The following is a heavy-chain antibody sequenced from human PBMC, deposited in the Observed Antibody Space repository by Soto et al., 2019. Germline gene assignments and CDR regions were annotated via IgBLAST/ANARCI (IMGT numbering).Heavy chain of an antibody. CDR2: ISYDGSNK. CDR3: AKGAGVAGYRDYFDY. D-gene: IGHD1-1*01. V-gene: IGHV3-30*18. J-gene: IGHJ4*02. CDR1: GFACITYG. Sequence: PGGSLRLSCVASGFACITYGMRWVRQATGKGLERVAVISYDGSNKYYADSVKGRFTISRDNSKNTLYLQMNSLRAEDTAVYYCAKGAGVAGYRDYFDYWGQGTLVTVSS.